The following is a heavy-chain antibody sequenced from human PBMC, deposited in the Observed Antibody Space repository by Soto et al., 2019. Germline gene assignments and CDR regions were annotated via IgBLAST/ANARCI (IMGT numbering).Heavy chain of an antibody. CDR2: IWYDGSNK. V-gene: IGHV3-33*08. CDR1: GFTFSSYA. CDR3: ARGRPHYDILTGYQPLFDY. J-gene: IGHJ4*02. D-gene: IGHD3-9*01. Sequence: PGGSLRLSCAASGFTFSSYAMHRVRQAPGKGLEWVAVIWYDGSNKYYADSVKGRFTISRDNSKNTLYLQMNSLRAEDTAVYYCARGRPHYDILTGYQPLFDYWGQGTLVTVSS.